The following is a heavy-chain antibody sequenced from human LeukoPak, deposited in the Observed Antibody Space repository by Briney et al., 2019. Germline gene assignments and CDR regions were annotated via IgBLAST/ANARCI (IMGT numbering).Heavy chain of an antibody. CDR2: IYYSGST. Sequence: SETLSLTCTVSGGSISSYYWSWIRQPPGKGLEWIGYIYYSGSTNYNPSLKSRVTISVDTSKNQFSLKLSSVTAADTAVYYCASSPGPLDAFDTWGQGTMVTVSS. CDR3: ASSPGPLDAFDT. CDR1: GGSISSYY. V-gene: IGHV4-59*08. J-gene: IGHJ3*02.